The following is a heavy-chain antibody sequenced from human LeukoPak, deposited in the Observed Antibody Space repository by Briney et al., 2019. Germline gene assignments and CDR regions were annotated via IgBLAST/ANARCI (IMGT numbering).Heavy chain of an antibody. V-gene: IGHV4-34*01. CDR3: ARGPDCSSTSCVLSNWFDP. CDR2: INHSGST. J-gene: IGHJ5*02. D-gene: IGHD2-2*01. CDR1: GGSFSGYY. Sequence: SETLSLTCAVYGGSFSGYYWSWIRQPPGKGLEWIGEINHSGSTNYNPSLKSRVTISVDTSKNQFSLKLSSVTAADTAVYYCARGPDCSSTSCVLSNWFDPWGQGTLVTVSS.